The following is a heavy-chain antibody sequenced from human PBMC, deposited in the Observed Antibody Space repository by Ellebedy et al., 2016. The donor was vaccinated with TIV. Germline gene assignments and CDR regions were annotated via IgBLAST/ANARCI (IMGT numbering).Heavy chain of an antibody. CDR3: ARGSHSSSWYGSGAFDI. Sequence: ASVKVSXXASGYTFTSYYMHWARQAPGQGLEWMGIINPSGGSTSYAQKFQGRVTMTRDTSTSTVYMELSSLRSEDTAVYYCARGSHSSSWYGSGAFDIWGQGTMVTVSS. CDR2: INPSGGST. D-gene: IGHD6-13*01. CDR1: GYTFTSYY. V-gene: IGHV1-46*03. J-gene: IGHJ3*02.